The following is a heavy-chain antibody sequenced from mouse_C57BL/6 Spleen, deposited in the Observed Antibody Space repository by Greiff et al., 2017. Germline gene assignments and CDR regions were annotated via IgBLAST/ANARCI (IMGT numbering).Heavy chain of an antibody. D-gene: IGHD2-4*01. CDR2: INPSTGGT. V-gene: IGHV1-43*01. CDR3: ARGGSNDYDDYFDY. Sequence: VTLKVSGPELVKPGASVKISCKASGYSFTGYYMHWVKQSSEKSLEWIGEINPSTGGTSYNQKFKGKATLTVDKSSSTAYMQLKSLTSEDSAVYYCARGGSNDYDDYFDYWGQGTTLTVSS. CDR1: GYSFTGYY. J-gene: IGHJ2*01.